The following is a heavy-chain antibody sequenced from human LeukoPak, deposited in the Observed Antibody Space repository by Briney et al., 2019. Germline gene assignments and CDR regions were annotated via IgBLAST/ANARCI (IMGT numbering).Heavy chain of an antibody. Sequence: PSQTLSLTCTVSGGSISSGSYYWSWIRQPAGKGLEWIGRIYTSGSTNYNPSLKSRVTISVDTSKNQFSLKLSSVTAADTAVYYCARDRELWNWSDPWGQGTLVTVSS. V-gene: IGHV4-61*02. J-gene: IGHJ5*02. D-gene: IGHD1-26*01. CDR1: GGSISSGSYY. CDR3: ARDRELWNWSDP. CDR2: IYTSGST.